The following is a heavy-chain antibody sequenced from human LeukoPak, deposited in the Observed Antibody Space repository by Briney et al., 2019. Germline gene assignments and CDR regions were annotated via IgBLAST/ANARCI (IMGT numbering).Heavy chain of an antibody. CDR2: ISSSGSTI. D-gene: IGHD1-26*01. Sequence: GGSLRLSCAASGFTFSSYEMNWVRHAPGKGLEWVSYISSSGSTIYYADSVKGRFTISRDNAKSSLYLQMDSLRAEDTAVYYCARDPYSGNYGAYYYYYMDVWGKGTTVTISS. CDR3: ARDPYSGNYGAYYYYYMDV. V-gene: IGHV3-48*03. CDR1: GFTFSSYE. J-gene: IGHJ6*03.